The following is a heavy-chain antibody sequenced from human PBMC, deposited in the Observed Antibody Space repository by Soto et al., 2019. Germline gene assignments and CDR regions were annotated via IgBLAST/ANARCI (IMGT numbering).Heavy chain of an antibody. CDR2: IVPILGIA. Sequence: QVQLVQSGAEVKKPGSSVKVCCKASGGTFSSYTISWVRQAPGQGLEWMGRIVPILGIANYEQKFQGRVTITADKSTSTAYMELSSLRSEDTAVYYCARGEYGGYARYYYYGMDVWGQGTTVTVSS. CDR1: GGTFSSYT. D-gene: IGHD5-12*01. CDR3: ARGEYGGYARYYYYGMDV. V-gene: IGHV1-69*02. J-gene: IGHJ6*02.